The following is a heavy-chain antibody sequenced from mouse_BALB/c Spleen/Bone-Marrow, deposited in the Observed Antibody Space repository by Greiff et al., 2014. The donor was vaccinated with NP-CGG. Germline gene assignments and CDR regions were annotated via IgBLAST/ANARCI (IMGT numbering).Heavy chain of an antibody. CDR2: INSGGTNT. D-gene: IGHD2-12*01. V-gene: IGHV5-6*02. Sequence: EVKLMESGGDLVYPGGSLKLSCAASGFTFSSYGMSWVRQTPDTRLEWVATINSGGTNTYYPDSMKGRFTISRDNAKNTLYLQMSRLRSEDTAMYYCTRRGIYDERTAMDYWGRGTSVTGSS. CDR1: GFTFSSYG. CDR3: TRRGIYDERTAMDY. J-gene: IGHJ4*01.